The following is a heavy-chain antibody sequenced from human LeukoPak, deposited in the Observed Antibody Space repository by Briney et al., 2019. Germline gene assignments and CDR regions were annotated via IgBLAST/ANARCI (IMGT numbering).Heavy chain of an antibody. Sequence: SETLSLTCTVSGGSISSGDYYWSWIRQPPGKGLEWIGYIYYSGSTYYNPSLKSRVTISVDTSKNQFSLKLSSVTAADTAVYYCARGNWNYVFDYWGQGTLVTVSS. J-gene: IGHJ4*02. CDR3: ARGNWNYVFDY. D-gene: IGHD1-7*01. CDR1: GGSISSGDYY. CDR2: IYYSGST. V-gene: IGHV4-30-4*01.